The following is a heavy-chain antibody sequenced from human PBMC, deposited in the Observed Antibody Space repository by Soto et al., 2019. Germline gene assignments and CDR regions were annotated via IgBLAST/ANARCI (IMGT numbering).Heavy chain of an antibody. Sequence: EVKLVESGGGLVTPGGSLRLSCPASGFTFSNAWMNWVRQAPGKGLEWVGLIKMKSEGATRHYAAPVNGRFTISRDDSKSTLYLQMSSLKTEDTAVYYCTTLGSHYYYHNFDVWGQGTTVTVSS. V-gene: IGHV3-15*07. CDR1: GFTFSNAW. CDR3: TTLGSHYYYHNFDV. J-gene: IGHJ6*02. CDR2: IKMKSEGATR.